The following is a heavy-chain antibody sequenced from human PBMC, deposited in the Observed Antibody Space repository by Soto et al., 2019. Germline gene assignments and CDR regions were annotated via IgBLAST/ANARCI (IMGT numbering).Heavy chain of an antibody. D-gene: IGHD5-12*01. Sequence: QVQLVQSGAEVKKPGASVKVSCKASGYTFTSYAMHWVRQAPGQRLEWMGWINAGNGNTKYSQKFQGRVTITRDTSASTAYMELSSLRSEDTAVYYCARHAEGGYNYGSWGQGTLVTVSS. V-gene: IGHV1-3*01. CDR3: ARHAEGGYNYGS. J-gene: IGHJ5*02. CDR1: GYTFTSYA. CDR2: INAGNGNT.